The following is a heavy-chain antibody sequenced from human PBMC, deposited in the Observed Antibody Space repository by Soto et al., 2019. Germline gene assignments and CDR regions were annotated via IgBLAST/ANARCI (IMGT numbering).Heavy chain of an antibody. CDR2: ISSSSSYI. J-gene: IGHJ3*02. Sequence: GGSLRLSCAASGFTFSSYSMNWVRQAPGKGLEWVSSISSSSSYIYYADSVKGRFTISRDNATNSLYLQMNSLRAEDTAVYYCATEIGYCSGGSCYGPPGAFDIWGQGTMVTVSS. CDR1: GFTFSSYS. CDR3: ATEIGYCSGGSCYGPPGAFDI. D-gene: IGHD2-15*01. V-gene: IGHV3-21*01.